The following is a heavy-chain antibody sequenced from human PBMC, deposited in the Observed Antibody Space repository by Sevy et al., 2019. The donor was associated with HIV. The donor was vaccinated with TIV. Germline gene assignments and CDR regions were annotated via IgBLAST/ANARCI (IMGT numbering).Heavy chain of an antibody. D-gene: IGHD3-22*01. J-gene: IGHJ5*02. V-gene: IGHV3-23*01. CDR1: GFTFSLYA. Sequence: GGSLRLSCAASGFTFSLYAMTWVRQAPGKGLEWVSTITISGGNTYYADSVKGRFTISRDNSKNTLYLQMNSLRAEDTAIYFCGIDHDNNWFDPWGQGTLVTVSS. CDR3: GIDHDNNWFDP. CDR2: ITISGGNT.